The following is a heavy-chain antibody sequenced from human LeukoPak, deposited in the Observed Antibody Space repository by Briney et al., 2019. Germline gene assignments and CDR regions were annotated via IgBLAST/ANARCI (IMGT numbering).Heavy chain of an antibody. CDR1: GFTFSSYS. CDR3: ARDSDIAAAGDAFDI. CDR2: ISSSSCYI. Sequence: TTGGSLRLSCAASGFTFSSYSINWVRQAPGKELEWVSSISSSSCYIYYADSVKGRFTISRDNAKNSLYLQMNSLRAEDTAVYYCARDSDIAAAGDAFDIWGQGTMVTVSS. V-gene: IGHV3-21*01. D-gene: IGHD6-13*01. J-gene: IGHJ3*02.